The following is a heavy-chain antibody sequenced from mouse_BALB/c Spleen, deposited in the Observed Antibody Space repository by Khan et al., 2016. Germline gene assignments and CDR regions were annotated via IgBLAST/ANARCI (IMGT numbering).Heavy chain of an antibody. Sequence: VQLQESGAELVKAGASVKMSCKASGYTFTSYWMHWVKQRLGQGLEWFAETNPTNGRTYYNEKFKSKATLTVDKSSSTAYMLLSGPTFEDSAVYYYARIKKIVATYFDYWGQGTTLTVSS. CDR3: ARIKKIVATYFDY. J-gene: IGHJ2*01. D-gene: IGHD1-1*01. CDR2: TNPTNGRT. V-gene: IGHV1S81*02. CDR1: GYTFTSYW.